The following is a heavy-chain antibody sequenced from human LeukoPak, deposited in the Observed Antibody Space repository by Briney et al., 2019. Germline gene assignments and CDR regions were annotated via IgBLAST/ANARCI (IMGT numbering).Heavy chain of an antibody. CDR1: DVSISTYY. V-gene: IGHV4-4*09. Sequence: SETLSLTCTVSDVSISTYYWSWIRQSPGKGLEWIAYIHSSGGTDYNPALKSRVTISIDTSRDRFSLKLSSVTAADTAVYYCARHFRPAASQRAFDHWGQGTLVTVSS. D-gene: IGHD6-13*01. CDR2: IHSSGGT. CDR3: ARHFRPAASQRAFDH. J-gene: IGHJ4*02.